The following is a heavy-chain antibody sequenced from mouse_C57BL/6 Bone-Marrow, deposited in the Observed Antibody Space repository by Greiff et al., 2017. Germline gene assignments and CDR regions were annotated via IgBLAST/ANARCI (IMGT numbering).Heavy chain of an antibody. CDR1: GYTFTDYE. D-gene: IGHD1-1*01. J-gene: IGHJ3*01. CDR2: IDPETGGT. V-gene: IGHV1-15*01. Sequence: VQLQQSGAELVRPGASVTLSCKASGYTFTDYEMHWVKQTPVHGLEWIGAIDPETGGTAYNQKFKGKAILTADKSSSTAYMELRSLTSEDSAVYYCTRSYGRAPWFAYWGQGTLVTVSA. CDR3: TRSYGRAPWFAY.